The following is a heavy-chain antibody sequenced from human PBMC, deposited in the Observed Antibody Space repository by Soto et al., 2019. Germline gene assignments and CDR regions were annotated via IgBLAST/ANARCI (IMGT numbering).Heavy chain of an antibody. J-gene: IGHJ4*02. V-gene: IGHV3-30*18. Sequence: GGSMRLSCAASGFSFSNYGMHWVRQAPGKGLEWVAVISYDGSSKYHADSVKGRFTISRDNSKNTLHLQMNSLRAEDTAVYYCSKDRRGGRAVLDSWGQGTPVTVSS. CDR1: GFSFSNYG. D-gene: IGHD2-8*01. CDR2: ISYDGSSK. CDR3: SKDRRGGRAVLDS.